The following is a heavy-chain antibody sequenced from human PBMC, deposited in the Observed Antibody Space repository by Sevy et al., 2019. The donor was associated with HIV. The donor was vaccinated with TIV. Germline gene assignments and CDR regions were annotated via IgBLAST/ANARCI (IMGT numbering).Heavy chain of an antibody. CDR2: IRGSGGST. J-gene: IGHJ4*02. CDR3: AKGDIAAAGTMDDY. CDR1: GFTFSSYA. Sequence: GGSLRLSCAASGFTFSSYAMSWVRQAPGKGLEWVSAIRGSGGSTYYADSVKGRFTISRDNSKNTLYLQMNSLRAEDTAVYYCAKGDIAAAGTMDDYWGQGTLVTVSS. D-gene: IGHD6-13*01. V-gene: IGHV3-23*01.